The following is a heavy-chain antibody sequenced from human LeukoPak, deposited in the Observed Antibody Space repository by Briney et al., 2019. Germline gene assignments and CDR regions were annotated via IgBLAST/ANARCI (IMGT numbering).Heavy chain of an antibody. CDR3: TRAGGSGSLLDAFDI. Sequence: PSQTLSLTCAVSGGSISSGDYSWSWIQQPPGRGLEWIGYMFRNENSYYNPSLKSRVTISVDRSKNQFSLKLSSMTAADTAVYYCTRAGGSGSLLDAFDIWGQGTMVTVSS. CDR2: MFRNENS. D-gene: IGHD3-10*01. CDR1: GGSISSGDYS. V-gene: IGHV4-30-2*01. J-gene: IGHJ3*02.